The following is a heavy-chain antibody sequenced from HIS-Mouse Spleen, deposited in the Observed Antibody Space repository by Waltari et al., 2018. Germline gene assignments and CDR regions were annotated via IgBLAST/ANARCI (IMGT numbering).Heavy chain of an antibody. D-gene: IGHD6-13*01. V-gene: IGHV4-38-2*02. CDR1: GYSISSGYY. Sequence: QVQLQESGPGLVKPSETLSLTCTVSGYSISSGYYWGWIRQPPGKGLEWIGSSYHSGSTYYNPSLKRRVTISVDTSKNQFSLKLSSVTAADTAVYYCARDPYVAAAYNWFDPWGQGTLVTVSS. CDR3: ARDPYVAAAYNWFDP. CDR2: SYHSGST. J-gene: IGHJ5*02.